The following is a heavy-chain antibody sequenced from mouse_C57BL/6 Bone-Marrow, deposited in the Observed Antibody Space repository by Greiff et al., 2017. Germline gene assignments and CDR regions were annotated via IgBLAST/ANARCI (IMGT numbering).Heavy chain of an antibody. V-gene: IGHV1-82*01. Sequence: QVQLQQSGPELVKPGASVKISCKASGYAFSSSWMNWVKQRPGKGLEWIGRIYPGDGDTNYNGKFKGKATLTADKSSSTAYMQLTSLTSEDSAVXFCASPLRYRFYDSGQGTTLTVSS. CDR3: ASPLRYRFYD. CDR2: IYPGDGDT. CDR1: GYAFSSSW. D-gene: IGHD1-1*01. J-gene: IGHJ2*01.